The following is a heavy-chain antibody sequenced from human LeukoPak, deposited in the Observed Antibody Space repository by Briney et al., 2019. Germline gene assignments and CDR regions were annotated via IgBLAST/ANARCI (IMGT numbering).Heavy chain of an antibody. CDR3: AKGDDYYDGGNLDY. D-gene: IGHD3-22*01. J-gene: IGHJ4*02. V-gene: IGHV3-33*06. CDR1: GFTFSNAW. Sequence: GGSLRLSCAASGFTFSNAWMSWVRQAPGKGLEWVAVIWYDGSNKYYADSVKGRFTISRDNSKNTLYLQMNSLRAEDTAVYYCAKGDDYYDGGNLDYWGQGTLVTVSS. CDR2: IWYDGSNK.